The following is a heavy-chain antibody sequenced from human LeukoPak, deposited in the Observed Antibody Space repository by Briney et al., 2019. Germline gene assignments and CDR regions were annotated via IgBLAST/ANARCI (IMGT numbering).Heavy chain of an antibody. D-gene: IGHD3-22*01. CDR2: IYYSGST. J-gene: IGHJ2*01. Sequence: SETLSLTCTVSGGSISSYYWSWIRQPPGKGLEWIGYIYYSGSTNYNPSLKSRVTISVDTSKNQFSLKLSSVTAADTAVYYCARVFADYHDSSGYYLDWYFDLWGRGTLVTVSS. CDR1: GGSISSYY. V-gene: IGHV4-59*01. CDR3: ARVFADYHDSSGYYLDWYFDL.